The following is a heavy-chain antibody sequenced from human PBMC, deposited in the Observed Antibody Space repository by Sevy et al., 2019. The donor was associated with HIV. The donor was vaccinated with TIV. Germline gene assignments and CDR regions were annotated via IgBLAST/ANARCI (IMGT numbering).Heavy chain of an antibody. V-gene: IGHV3-73*01. CDR3: TSGHLRYYFDY. CDR2: IRSKANTYAT. Sequence: GGSLRLSCAASGFTFSGSAMHWVRQASGKGLEWVGRIRSKANTYATAYAASVKGRFTISRDDSKNTAYLQMNSLKTEDMAVYYCTSGHLRYYFDYWGQGTLVTVSS. D-gene: IGHD4-17*01. J-gene: IGHJ4*02. CDR1: GFTFSGSA.